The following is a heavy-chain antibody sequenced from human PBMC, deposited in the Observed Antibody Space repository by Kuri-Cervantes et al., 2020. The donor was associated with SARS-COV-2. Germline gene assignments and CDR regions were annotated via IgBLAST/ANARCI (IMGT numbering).Heavy chain of an antibody. CDR3: ARVKGDDFWSGRQSDAFDI. Sequence: SETLSLTCAVSGYSISSGYYWGWIRQPPGKGLEWIGSIYHSGSTHYKPSLKSRVTLSVDTSKNQFSLKLSSVTAADTAVYYCARVKGDDFWSGRQSDAFDIWGQGTMVTVSS. CDR1: GYSISSGYY. V-gene: IGHV4-38-2*01. J-gene: IGHJ3*02. CDR2: IYHSGST. D-gene: IGHD3-3*01.